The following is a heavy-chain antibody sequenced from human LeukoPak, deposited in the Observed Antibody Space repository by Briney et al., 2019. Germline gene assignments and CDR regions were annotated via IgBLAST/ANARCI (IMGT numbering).Heavy chain of an antibody. J-gene: IGHJ6*03. Sequence: GGSLRLSCAASGFTFDDYGMSWVRHAPGKGLEWVSGINWSGGSTGYADSVKGRFTISRDNGKNCLYLQMNSLRAEDTALYHCARVSLAGPKFYTYKDVWGNGTTVT. V-gene: IGHV3-20*01. CDR1: GFTFDDYG. CDR2: INWSGGST. CDR3: ARVSLAGPKFYTYKDV. D-gene: IGHD5/OR15-5a*01.